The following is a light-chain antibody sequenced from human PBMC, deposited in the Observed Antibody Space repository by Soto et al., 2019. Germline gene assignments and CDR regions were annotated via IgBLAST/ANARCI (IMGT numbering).Light chain of an antibody. V-gene: IGKV3-15*01. Sequence: EIVLTQSPATLSVSPGERATLSCRANQNIISNLAWYQQKPGQAPRLLIYGASTGATGVPARFSGSGSGTEFALTIRSLQYEDFDVYYCQQYNNWPITFGQGTRLEI. CDR1: QNIISN. CDR3: QQYNNWPIT. CDR2: GAS. J-gene: IGKJ5*01.